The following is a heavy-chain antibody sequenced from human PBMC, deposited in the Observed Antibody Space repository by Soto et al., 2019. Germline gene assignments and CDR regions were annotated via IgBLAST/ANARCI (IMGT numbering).Heavy chain of an antibody. CDR2: IKTDGTVT. D-gene: IGHD2-15*01. J-gene: IGHJ6*02. CDR3: AREVVVVAANEPHYYYYGMDV. CDR1: GFTFSSYW. Sequence: GGSLRLSCAASGFTFSSYWMHWVRQDAGKGLLWVSSIKTDGTVTQYADSVKGRFTVSRDNAKNTLYLQMNSLRAEDTAVYYCAREVVVVAANEPHYYYYGMDVWGQGTTVTVSS. V-gene: IGHV3-74*03.